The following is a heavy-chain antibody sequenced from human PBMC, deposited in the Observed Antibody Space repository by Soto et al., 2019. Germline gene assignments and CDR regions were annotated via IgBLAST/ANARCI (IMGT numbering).Heavy chain of an antibody. Sequence: TSETLSLTCAVSGGSISSPNWWSWIRQPPGEGLEWIGEVYHSGSTKYSPSLKSRVTMSVDKSKNQFSLNLSSVTAADTAVYYCACYYDSSGYRFDYWGQGTLVTVSS. D-gene: IGHD3-22*01. CDR1: GGSISSPNW. CDR2: VYHSGST. V-gene: IGHV4-4*02. J-gene: IGHJ4*02. CDR3: ACYYDSSGYRFDY.